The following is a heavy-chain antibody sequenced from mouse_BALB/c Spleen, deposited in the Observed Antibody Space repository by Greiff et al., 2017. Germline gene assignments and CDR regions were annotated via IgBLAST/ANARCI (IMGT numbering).Heavy chain of an antibody. Sequence: EVNVVESGGDLVKPGGSLKLSCAASGFTFSSYGMSWVRQTPDKRLEWVATISSGGSYTYYPDSVKGRFTISRDNAKNTLYLQMSSLKSGDTAMYYCAGQGYDYDGRTVYAMDYWGQGTSVTVSS. D-gene: IGHD2-4*01. CDR1: GFTFSSYG. CDR3: AGQGYDYDGRTVYAMDY. CDR2: ISSGGSYT. J-gene: IGHJ4*01. V-gene: IGHV5-6*01.